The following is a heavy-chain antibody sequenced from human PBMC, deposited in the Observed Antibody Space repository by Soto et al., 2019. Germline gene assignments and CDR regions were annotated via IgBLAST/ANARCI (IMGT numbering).Heavy chain of an antibody. CDR2: ISSSSSYI. Sequence: EVQLVESGGGLVKPGGSLRLSCAASGFTFSSYSMNWVRQAPGTGLEWVSSISSSSSYIYYADSVKGRFTISRDNAKNSLYLQMNRLRAEDTAVYYCARATTVVNAGLQGGGDYGYWGQGTLVTVSS. D-gene: IGHD4-17*01. V-gene: IGHV3-21*01. CDR3: ARATTVVNAGLQGGGDYGY. CDR1: GFTFSSYS. J-gene: IGHJ4*02.